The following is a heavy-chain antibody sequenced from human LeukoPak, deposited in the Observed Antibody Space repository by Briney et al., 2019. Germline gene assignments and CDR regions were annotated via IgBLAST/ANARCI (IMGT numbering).Heavy chain of an antibody. CDR3: ARDTAMWPYYYYMDV. V-gene: IGHV3-30*03. Sequence: PGRSLRLSCAASGFTFSSYGMHWVRKAPGRGLEWVAVISYDGSNKYYADSVKGRFTISRDNAKNSLYLQMNSLRAEDTAVYYCARDTAMWPYYYYMDVWGKGTTVIISS. J-gene: IGHJ6*03. D-gene: IGHD5-18*01. CDR2: ISYDGSNK. CDR1: GFTFSSYG.